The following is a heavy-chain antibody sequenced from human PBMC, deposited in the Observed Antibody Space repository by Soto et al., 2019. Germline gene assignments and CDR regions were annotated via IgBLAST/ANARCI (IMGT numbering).Heavy chain of an antibody. D-gene: IGHD2-15*01. CDR2: IIPIFGTA. Sequence: SVKVSCKASGGTFSSNVISWVLQAPGQRREWMGGIIPIFGTANYAQKFQGRVTITADKSTSTAYMELSSLRSEDTAVYYCARDIAIDTVVEVDATDPGYWGQGTLVTVSS. CDR1: GGTFSSNV. J-gene: IGHJ4*02. CDR3: ARDIAIDTVVEVDATDPGY. V-gene: IGHV1-69*06.